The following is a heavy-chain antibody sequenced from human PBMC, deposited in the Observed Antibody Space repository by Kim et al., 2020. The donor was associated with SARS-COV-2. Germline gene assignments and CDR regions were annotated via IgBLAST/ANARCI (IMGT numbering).Heavy chain of an antibody. V-gene: IGHV2-70*01. J-gene: IGHJ4*02. CDR1: GFSLSTIGMC. CDR2: IDWDDDK. Sequence: SGPTLVNPTQTLTLTCTFSGFSLSTIGMCVSWIRQPPGKALEWLALIDWDDDKYYSTSLKTRLTISKDTSKNQVVLTMTNMDPVDTATYYCARIGTVTDLDDEYYFDYWGQGTLVTVSS. CDR3: ARIGTVTDLDDEYYFDY. D-gene: IGHD4-17*01.